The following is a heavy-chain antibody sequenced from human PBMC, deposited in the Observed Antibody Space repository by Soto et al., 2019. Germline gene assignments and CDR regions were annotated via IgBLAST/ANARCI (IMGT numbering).Heavy chain of an antibody. Sequence: GESLKISCKGSGYSFTSYWIGWVRQMPGKGLEWMGIIYPGDSDTRYSPSFQGQVTISADKSISTAYLQWSSLKASDTAMYYCARHVGSGSYYPYYYYGMDVWGQGTTVTVS. D-gene: IGHD1-26*01. CDR1: GYSFTSYW. CDR2: IYPGDSDT. J-gene: IGHJ6*02. V-gene: IGHV5-51*01. CDR3: ARHVGSGSYYPYYYYGMDV.